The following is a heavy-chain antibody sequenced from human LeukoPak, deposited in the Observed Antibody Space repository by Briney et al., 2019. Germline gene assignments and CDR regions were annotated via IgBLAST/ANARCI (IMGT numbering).Heavy chain of an antibody. CDR1: GGSISDYY. CDR3: ARANKIAALDY. D-gene: IGHD6-6*01. V-gene: IGHV4-59*12. J-gene: IGHJ4*02. Sequence: SETLSLTCTVSGGSISDYYWSWIRQPPGKGLEWLGYIYYSGSTKNNPSLKSRVTISVDTSKNQFSLKLSSVTAADTAVYYCARANKIAALDYWGQGTLVTVSS. CDR2: IYYSGST.